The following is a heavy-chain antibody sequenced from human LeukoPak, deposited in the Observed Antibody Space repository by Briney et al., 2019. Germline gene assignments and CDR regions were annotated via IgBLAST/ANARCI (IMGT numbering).Heavy chain of an antibody. CDR1: GGSISSGDYY. Sequence: SQTLSLTCTVSGGSISSGDYYWSWIRQHPGKGLEWIGYTFYSGSTYYNPFLKSRVTISVDTSKNQFSLRLSSVTAADTAVYYCARIHGGIWGQGTLVTVSS. CDR3: ARIHGGI. V-gene: IGHV4-31*03. J-gene: IGHJ4*02. D-gene: IGHD3-3*02. CDR2: TFYSGST.